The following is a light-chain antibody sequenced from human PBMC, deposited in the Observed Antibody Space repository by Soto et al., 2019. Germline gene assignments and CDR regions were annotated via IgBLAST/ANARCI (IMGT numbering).Light chain of an antibody. CDR3: SSYTSSSTYV. J-gene: IGLJ1*01. CDR2: DVS. V-gene: IGLV2-14*01. Sequence: QSVLTQPASVSGSPGQSITISCTGTSSDVGNNNYVSWYQQHPGKAPKLMIYDVSNRPSGVSNRFSGSKSGNTASLTISGLQADDEADYYCSSYTSSSTYVFGTGTKLTVL. CDR1: SSDVGNNNY.